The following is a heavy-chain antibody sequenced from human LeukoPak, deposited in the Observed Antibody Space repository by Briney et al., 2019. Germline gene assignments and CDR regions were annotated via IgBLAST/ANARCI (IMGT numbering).Heavy chain of an antibody. J-gene: IGHJ4*02. D-gene: IGHD1-26*01. V-gene: IGHV1-69*05. CDR2: IIPIFGAA. CDR1: GGTFSSYA. Sequence: SVKVSCKXSGGTFSSYAISWVRQAPGQGLEWMGGIIPIFGAANYSQKFQGRVTITTDESTSTAYMELSSLRSEDTAVYYCARVASSGSYASYFDYWGQGTLVTVSS. CDR3: ARVASSGSYASYFDY.